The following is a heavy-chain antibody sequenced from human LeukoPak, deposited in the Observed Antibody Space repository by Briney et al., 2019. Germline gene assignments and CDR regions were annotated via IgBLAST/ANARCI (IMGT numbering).Heavy chain of an antibody. J-gene: IGHJ4*02. D-gene: IGHD1-26*01. CDR1: GFTFSSYS. CDR2: IKQDGSEK. V-gene: IGHV3-7*01. Sequence: PGGSLRLSCAASGFTFSSYSMNWVRRAPGKGLEWVANIKQDGSEKYYVDSVKGRFTISRDNAKNSLYLQMNSLRAEDTAVYYCARDSAVGSTNLWGQGTLVTVSS. CDR3: ARDSAVGSTNL.